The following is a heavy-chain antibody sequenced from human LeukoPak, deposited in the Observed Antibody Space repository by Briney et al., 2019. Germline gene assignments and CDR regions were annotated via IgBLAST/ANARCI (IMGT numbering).Heavy chain of an antibody. J-gene: IGHJ4*02. CDR3: ARTDHDYGDHTVDY. Sequence: PGGSLRLSCAASGFTFSNVWMSWVRQAPGKGLEWVAVISYDGSNKYYADSVKGRFTISRDNSKNTLYLQMNSLRAEDTAVYYCARTDHDYGDHTVDYWGQGTLVTVSS. CDR2: ISYDGSNK. CDR1: GFTFSNVW. V-gene: IGHV3-30-3*01. D-gene: IGHD4-17*01.